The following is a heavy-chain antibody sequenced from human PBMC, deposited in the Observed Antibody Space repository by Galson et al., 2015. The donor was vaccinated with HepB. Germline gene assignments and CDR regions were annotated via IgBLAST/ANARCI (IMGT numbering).Heavy chain of an antibody. Sequence: SLRLSCAASGFTFSSYAMSWVRQAPGKGLEYVSAISSNGGSTYYADSVKGRFTISRGNSKNTLYLQMSSLRAEDTAVYYCVKEYSSSWYWFDYWGQGTLVTVSS. CDR2: ISSNGGST. D-gene: IGHD6-13*01. V-gene: IGHV3-64D*06. J-gene: IGHJ4*02. CDR1: GFTFSSYA. CDR3: VKEYSSSWYWFDY.